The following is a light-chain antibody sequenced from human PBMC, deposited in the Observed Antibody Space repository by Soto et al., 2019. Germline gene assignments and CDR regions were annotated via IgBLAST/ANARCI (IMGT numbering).Light chain of an antibody. CDR1: QSVSNNY. CDR2: GAS. CDR3: QNYGTSPSLT. J-gene: IGKJ4*01. Sequence: EIVLMQSPGTLSLSPGERATLSCRASQSVSNNYVAWYQQKPGQAPRLLIAGASSRATGIPDRFSGSGCGTAFSITNSIFEHEDFASYYCQNYGTSPSLTFGGGTKVEIK. V-gene: IGKV3-20*01.